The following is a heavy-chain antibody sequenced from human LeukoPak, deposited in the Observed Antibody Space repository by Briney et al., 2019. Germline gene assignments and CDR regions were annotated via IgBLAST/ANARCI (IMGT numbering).Heavy chain of an antibody. D-gene: IGHD2-15*01. Sequence: ASVKVSCKASGYTFTGYYMHWVRQAPGQGLEWMGWINPNSGGTNYAQKFQGRVTMTRDTSISTAYMEVTSLRSDDTAVYYCARVVGAAAAPDYWGQGTLVTVSS. V-gene: IGHV1-2*02. CDR1: GYTFTGYY. J-gene: IGHJ4*02. CDR2: INPNSGGT. CDR3: ARVVGAAAAPDY.